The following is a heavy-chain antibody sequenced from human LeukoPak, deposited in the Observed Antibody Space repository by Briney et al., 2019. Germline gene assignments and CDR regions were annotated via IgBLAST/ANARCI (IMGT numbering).Heavy chain of an antibody. CDR1: GFTFSSYA. D-gene: IGHD3-10*01. V-gene: IGHV3-23*01. J-gene: IGHJ4*02. CDR2: ISGSGGSK. Sequence: AGGSLRLSCAASGFTFSSYAMSWVRQAPGKGLEWVSGISGSGGSKYFADSVKGRFTISRDNSKNTLYLQMNSLRAEDTAVYYCAKDQRYFGSGSDSYFDYWGQGTLVTVSS. CDR3: AKDQRYFGSGSDSYFDY.